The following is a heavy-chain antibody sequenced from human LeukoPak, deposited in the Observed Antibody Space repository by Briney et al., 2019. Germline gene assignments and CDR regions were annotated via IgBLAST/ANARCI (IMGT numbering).Heavy chain of an antibody. CDR2: IHSSGNT. CDR3: ARPTATPAGDYSYYYIHV. V-gene: IGHV4-4*09. D-gene: IGHD2-21*01. J-gene: IGHJ6*03. CDR1: GGSISGHY. Sequence: SETLSLTCTVSGGSISGHYWHWIRRPPGKGLEWIGFIHSSGNTDYNPSLRSRVTLSVDTSKNQFSLKLTSVTAADTAVYYCARPTATPAGDYSYYYIHVWARGPRSPSP.